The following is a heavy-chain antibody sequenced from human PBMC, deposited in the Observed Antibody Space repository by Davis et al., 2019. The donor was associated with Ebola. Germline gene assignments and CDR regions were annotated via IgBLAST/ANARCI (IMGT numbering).Heavy chain of an antibody. CDR2: VRSHGSDD. J-gene: IGHJ5*02. CDR3: AKGGGTSSSDFRRT. CDR1: GFTFNIFD. V-gene: IGHV3-30*02. D-gene: IGHD6-6*01. Sequence: GGSLRLSCAASGFTFNIFDMHWVRQAPGRGLEWVAFVRSHGSDDHYADSVKGRFTISRDNSKNTLYLQMNSLRAEDTAVYYCAKGGGTSSSDFRRTWGQGTLVTVSS.